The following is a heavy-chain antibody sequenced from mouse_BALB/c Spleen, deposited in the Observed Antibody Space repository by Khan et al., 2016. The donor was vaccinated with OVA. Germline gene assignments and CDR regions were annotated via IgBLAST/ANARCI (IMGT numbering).Heavy chain of an antibody. Sequence: VQLKQSGPGLVKPSQSLSLTCTVTGYSITSDYAWNWIRQFPGNKLEWMGYISYSGSTTYNPSLKSRISITRDTSKDRFFLQLKSVTSEDTATYYCASELGRYYALDYWGQGTSVTVSS. J-gene: IGHJ4*01. D-gene: IGHD4-1*01. V-gene: IGHV3-2*02. CDR3: ASELGRYYALDY. CDR2: ISYSGST. CDR1: GYSITSDYA.